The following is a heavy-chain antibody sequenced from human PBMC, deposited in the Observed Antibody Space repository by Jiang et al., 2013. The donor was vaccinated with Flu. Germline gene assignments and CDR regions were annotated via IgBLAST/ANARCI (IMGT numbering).Heavy chain of an antibody. CDR2: TYYRSKWYL. J-gene: IGHJ4*02. Sequence: QTLSLTCTISGDSVSSDSAAWNWIRQSPSRGLEWLGRTYYRSKWYLDYALSVQSRITINPDTSKNQFSLHLKSVTPEDSALYYCASGPGNYWGQGILVTVSS. D-gene: IGHD1-14*01. CDR3: ASGPGNY. CDR1: GDSVSSDSAA. V-gene: IGHV6-1*01.